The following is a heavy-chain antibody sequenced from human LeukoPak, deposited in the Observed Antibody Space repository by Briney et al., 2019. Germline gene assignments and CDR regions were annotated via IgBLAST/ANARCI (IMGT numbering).Heavy chain of an antibody. V-gene: IGHV3-7*01. CDR2: IKQDGSEK. Sequence: GGSLRLSCAASGFTFSSYWMSWVRQAPGKGLEWVANIKQDGSEKYYVDSVEGRFTISRDNAKNSLYLQMNSLRAEDTAVYYCARVARYYYDSSGYHHFDYWGQGTLVTVSS. D-gene: IGHD3-22*01. CDR1: GFTFSSYW. J-gene: IGHJ4*02. CDR3: ARVARYYYDSSGYHHFDY.